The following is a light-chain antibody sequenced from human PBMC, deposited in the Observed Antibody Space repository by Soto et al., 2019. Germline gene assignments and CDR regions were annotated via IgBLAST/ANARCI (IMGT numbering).Light chain of an antibody. J-gene: IGKJ2*01. CDR1: QSISSY. CDR3: VPLYT. Sequence: DIQMTQSASSLSASVGDRVTIPCRASQSISSYFHCYQQKPGRAPKLLIFAASSFLSGVPSRLGGSGSATDLTHTISSLRPEDFATYRTVPLYTFGRRTKLEI. CDR2: AAS. V-gene: IGKV1-39*01.